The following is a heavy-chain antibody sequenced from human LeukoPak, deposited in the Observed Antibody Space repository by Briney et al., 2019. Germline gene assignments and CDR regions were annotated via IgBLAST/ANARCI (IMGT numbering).Heavy chain of an antibody. CDR3: ARKITMVRGPLIKGYFDL. Sequence: GGSLRLSCSGSGFTFMNYVMAWVRQAPGKGLEWVSSIRLGGGLTHSADPVKGRFIISRDMNTLFLQMNNLRPEDTAMYYCARKITMVRGPLIKGYFDLWGRGTQVSVSS. D-gene: IGHD3-10*01. CDR1: GFTFMNYV. J-gene: IGHJ2*01. CDR2: IRLGGGLT. V-gene: IGHV3-23*01.